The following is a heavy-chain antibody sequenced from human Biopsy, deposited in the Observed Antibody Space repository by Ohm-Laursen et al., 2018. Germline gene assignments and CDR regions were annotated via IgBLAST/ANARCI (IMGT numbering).Heavy chain of an antibody. V-gene: IGHV3-66*01. CDR3: ARGSGSGFSFDH. CDR2: IYAGATT. D-gene: IGHD2-15*01. CDR1: KFTVRTNS. Sequence: SLRLSCAASKFTVRTNSMNWVRLAPGRGLEWVSVIYAGATTYYPDSVKGRFTISRDNSRNTVYLQMDSLRGEDTAVYFCARGSGSGFSFDHWGQGTLVTVSS. J-gene: IGHJ4*02.